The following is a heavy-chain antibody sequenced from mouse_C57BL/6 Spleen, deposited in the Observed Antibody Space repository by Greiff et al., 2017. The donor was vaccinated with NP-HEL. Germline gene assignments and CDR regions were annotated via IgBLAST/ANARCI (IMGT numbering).Heavy chain of an antibody. J-gene: IGHJ4*01. Sequence: DVMLVESGGGLVKPGGSLKLSCAASGFTFSDYGMHWVRQAPEKGLEWVAYISSGSSTIYYADTVKGRFTISRDNAKNTLFLQMTSLRSEDTAMYYCARGRHYYAMDYWGQGTSVTVSS. V-gene: IGHV5-17*01. CDR1: GFTFSDYG. CDR2: ISSGSSTI. D-gene: IGHD1-1*01. CDR3: ARGRHYYAMDY.